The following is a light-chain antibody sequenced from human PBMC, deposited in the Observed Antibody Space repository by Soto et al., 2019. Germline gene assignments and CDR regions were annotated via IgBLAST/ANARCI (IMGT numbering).Light chain of an antibody. J-gene: IGLJ2*01. V-gene: IGLV2-14*01. CDR3: SSSTSSSTVV. CDR2: DVS. CDR1: SSDVGGYDY. Sequence: QSALTQPASVSGSPGQSITISCTGTSSDVGGYDYVSWYQHHPGTAPKLMIFDVSYRPSGISNRFSGSKSGNTASLTISGLQAEDEGDYYCSSSTSSSTVVFGGGTKLTVL.